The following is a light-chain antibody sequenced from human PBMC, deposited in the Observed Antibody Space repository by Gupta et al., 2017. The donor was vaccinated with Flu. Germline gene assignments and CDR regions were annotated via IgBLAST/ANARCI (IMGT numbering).Light chain of an antibody. CDR1: SGRTMDA. V-gene: IGLV4-69*01. CDR3: QTWVPGMLYV. CDR2: VNYDGSH. Sequence: QLVLTQSPSASASLGASVKLTCTRNSGRTMDAIAWHQHRPERGPRFLMKVNYDGSHVQGDGVPDRFSGSSSGTERYLTISSLQSEDEADYYCQTWVPGMLYVFGTGTKVTV. J-gene: IGLJ1*01.